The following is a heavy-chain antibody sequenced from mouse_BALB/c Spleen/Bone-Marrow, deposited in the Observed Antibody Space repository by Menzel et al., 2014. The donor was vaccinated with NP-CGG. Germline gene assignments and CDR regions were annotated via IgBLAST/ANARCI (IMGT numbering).Heavy chain of an antibody. D-gene: IGHD2-1*01. CDR2: IYPANGDT. Sequence: EVKLQESGAELVKPGASVKLFCTASGFNIKDTYMHWVKQRPEQGLEWIGRIYPANGDTKYDPKFQGKATITADTSSNTAYLQLSSLTSEDTAVYYCARYGNGLMDYWGQGTSVTVSS. V-gene: IGHV14-3*02. CDR3: ARYGNGLMDY. CDR1: GFNIKDTY. J-gene: IGHJ4*01.